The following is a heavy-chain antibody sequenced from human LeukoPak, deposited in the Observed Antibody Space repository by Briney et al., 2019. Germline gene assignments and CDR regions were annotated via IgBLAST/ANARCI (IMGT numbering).Heavy chain of an antibody. Sequence: GASVKVSCKASGCNFNTYFITCVRQAPAQGLEWMGWISAYNGNTNYAQKLQGRVTMTTDTSTSTAYMELRSLRSDDTAVYYCARDFGARLVIEPGVHFDYWGQGTLVTVSS. J-gene: IGHJ4*02. D-gene: IGHD3-22*01. V-gene: IGHV1-18*01. CDR1: GCNFNTYF. CDR3: ARDFGARLVIEPGVHFDY. CDR2: ISAYNGNT.